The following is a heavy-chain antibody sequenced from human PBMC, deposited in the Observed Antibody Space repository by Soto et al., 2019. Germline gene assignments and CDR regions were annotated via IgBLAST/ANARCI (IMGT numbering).Heavy chain of an antibody. J-gene: IGHJ6*02. CDR1: GFTFSNYG. Sequence: PGGSLRLSCAASGFTFSNYGMHWVRQAPDKGLEWVAVIWYDGSNKYYADSVKGRFTISRDNSKNTLYLQMNSLCSEDTAVYYCAKDWGGMAVWXQGTTVTVSS. V-gene: IGHV3-33*06. CDR3: AKDWGGMAV. CDR2: IWYDGSNK. D-gene: IGHD3-16*01.